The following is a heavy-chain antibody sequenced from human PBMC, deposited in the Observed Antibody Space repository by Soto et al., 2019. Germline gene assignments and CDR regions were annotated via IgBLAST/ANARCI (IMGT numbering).Heavy chain of an antibody. CDR3: ARDGVSATEYTWSYGTYFAD. CDR1: GFTYSTYT. Sequence: QVQLVESGGGVVQPGRSLRLSCAASGFTYSTYTMHWVRQAPGKGLEWVAVISYDGNNKFYAASVKGRFTISRDSTKQPLSLHMNCLRPGDQAMYYCARDGVSATEYTWSYGTYFADCGQRS. CDR2: ISYDGNNK. D-gene: IGHD1-20*01. J-gene: IGHJ4*02. V-gene: IGHV3-30-3*01.